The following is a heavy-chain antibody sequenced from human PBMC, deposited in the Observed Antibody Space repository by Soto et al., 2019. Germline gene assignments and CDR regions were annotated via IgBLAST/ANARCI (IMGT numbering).Heavy chain of an antibody. CDR2: ISSSSYI. CDR1: GFTFSSYS. CDR3: ARDRGSSSLGAFDI. Sequence: PGGSLRLSCAASGFTFSSYSMNWVRQAPGKGLEWVSSISSSSYIYYADSVKGRFTISRDSAKNSLYLQMNSLRAEDTAVYYCARDRGSSSLGAFDIWGQGTMVTVSS. D-gene: IGHD6-6*01. J-gene: IGHJ3*02. V-gene: IGHV3-21*01.